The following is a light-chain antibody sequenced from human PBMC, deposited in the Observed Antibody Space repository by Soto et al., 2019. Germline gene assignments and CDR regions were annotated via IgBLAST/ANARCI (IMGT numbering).Light chain of an antibody. CDR2: AAS. CDR3: QQYGSSPFT. Sequence: EIILTQSPDTLSLSPGERATLSCRASQTVSSNYLAWCQQKPGQAPRLLIYAASSRATGISDRFSGSGSETDFTFTIRRLEPEDFAVYYCQQYGSSPFTFGPGTKVDIK. CDR1: QTVSSNY. J-gene: IGKJ3*01. V-gene: IGKV3-20*01.